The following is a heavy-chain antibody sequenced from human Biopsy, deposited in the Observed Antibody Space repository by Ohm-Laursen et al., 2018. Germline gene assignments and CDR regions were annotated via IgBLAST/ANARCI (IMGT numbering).Heavy chain of an antibody. Sequence: ASVKVSCKASGYTFTGYYMHWVRQAPGQGLEWMGWINPNSGVTNYAQRFQGRVTMTRDTSISTAYMELTSLRSEDTAVYYCARSMLGASTGDDAFDVWGQGTLVTVSS. V-gene: IGHV1-2*02. CDR3: ARSMLGASTGDDAFDV. CDR2: INPNSGVT. CDR1: GYTFTGYY. D-gene: IGHD1-26*01. J-gene: IGHJ3*01.